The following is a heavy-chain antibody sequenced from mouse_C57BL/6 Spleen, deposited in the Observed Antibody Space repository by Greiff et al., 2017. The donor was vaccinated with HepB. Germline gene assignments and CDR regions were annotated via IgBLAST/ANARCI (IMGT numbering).Heavy chain of an antibody. D-gene: IGHD2-3*01. J-gene: IGHJ1*03. CDR2: IYPGSGST. CDR3: ARRDGYPLYFDV. V-gene: IGHV1-55*01. Sequence: HVQLQQPGAELVKPGASVKMSCKASGYTFTSYWITWVKQRPGQGLEWIGDIYPGSGSTNYNEKFKSKATLTVDTSSSTAYMQLSSLTSEDSAVYYCARRDGYPLYFDVWGTGTTVTVSS. CDR1: GYTFTSYW.